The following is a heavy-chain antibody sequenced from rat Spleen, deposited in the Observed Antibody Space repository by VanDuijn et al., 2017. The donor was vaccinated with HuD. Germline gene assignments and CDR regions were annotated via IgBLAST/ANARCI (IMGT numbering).Heavy chain of an antibody. D-gene: IGHD1-4*01. Sequence: QVPLKESGPGLVQPSQTLSLTCTVSGFSLTSNGVSWVRQPPGKGLEWIAAITSGGSTYYNSALKSRQSISRDTSKSQVFLKMNRLQTDDTAIYFCIRESLPGYNSHWFAYWGQGTLVTVSS. J-gene: IGHJ3*01. CDR2: ITSGGST. CDR1: GFSLTSNG. CDR3: IRESLPGYNSHWFAY. V-gene: IGHV2S12*01.